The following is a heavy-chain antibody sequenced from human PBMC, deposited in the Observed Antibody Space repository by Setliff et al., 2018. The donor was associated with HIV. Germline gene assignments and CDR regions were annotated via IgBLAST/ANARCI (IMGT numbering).Heavy chain of an antibody. D-gene: IGHD4-17*01. CDR2: IIPVVDAP. J-gene: IGHJ3*02. CDR3: ATRPPSVHGFSI. CDR1: GGTFSSYV. Sequence: SVKVSCKASGGTFSSYVISWVRQAPGQGLEWVGGIIPVVDAPIYAQRFQGRVVITADKSTGTAYMQLSSLKFEDTAVYYCATRPPSVHGFSIWGQGTMVTVSS. V-gene: IGHV1-69*06.